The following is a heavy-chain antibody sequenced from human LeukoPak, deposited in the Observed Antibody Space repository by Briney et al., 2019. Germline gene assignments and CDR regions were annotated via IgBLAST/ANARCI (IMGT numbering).Heavy chain of an antibody. Sequence: GGSLRLSCAASGFTFRSYAMSWVRQAPGKGLEWVSAISGSGGSTYYADSVKGRFTISRDNSKTTLYLQINSLRAEDTAVYYCAKDLSGEAEVDDWGQETLVTVSS. D-gene: IGHD3-16*01. CDR1: GFTFRSYA. V-gene: IGHV3-23*01. CDR3: AKDLSGEAEVDD. CDR2: ISGSGGST. J-gene: IGHJ4*02.